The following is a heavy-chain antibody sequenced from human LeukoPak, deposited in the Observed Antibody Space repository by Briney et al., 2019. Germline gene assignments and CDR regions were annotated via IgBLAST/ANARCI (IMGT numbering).Heavy chain of an antibody. D-gene: IGHD6-19*01. CDR1: GGSFSGYY. Sequence: PSETLSLTCAVYGGSFSGYYWSWIRQPPGKGLEWMGEINHSGSTNCNPSLKSRVTISVDTSKNQFSLKLSSVTAADTAVYYCAREGPYSSGWYRTGLDYWGQGTLVTVSS. J-gene: IGHJ4*02. CDR2: INHSGST. CDR3: AREGPYSSGWYRTGLDY. V-gene: IGHV4-34*01.